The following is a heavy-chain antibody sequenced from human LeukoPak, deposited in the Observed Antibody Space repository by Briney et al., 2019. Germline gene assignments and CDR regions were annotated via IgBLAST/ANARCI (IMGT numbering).Heavy chain of an antibody. V-gene: IGHV1-69*06. D-gene: IGHD3-9*01. Sequence: GASLKLSCKASGCTFSSYAMNWVRQAPGQGLEWMGGIIPIFSTANYAETLQGRVTITADNSKNTPYMELSSLRSEDTAVYYCARVSPHYDILTGYYPDLNWFDPWGQGTLVTVSS. CDR1: GCTFSSYA. J-gene: IGHJ5*02. CDR3: ARVSPHYDILTGYYPDLNWFDP. CDR2: IIPIFSTA.